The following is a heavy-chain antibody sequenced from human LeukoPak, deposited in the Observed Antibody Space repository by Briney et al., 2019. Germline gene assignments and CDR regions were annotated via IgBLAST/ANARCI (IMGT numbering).Heavy chain of an antibody. D-gene: IGHD3-16*01. J-gene: IGHJ3*02. V-gene: IGHV3-23*01. Sequence: GGSLRLSCAASGFNFISYAMSWVRQAPGKGLEWVSSINYSGGSTYYADSVKGRFTISRDNSKNTLYLLMNSLRVDDTAVYYCAKGGGHAALGIWGQGTTVTVSS. CDR1: GFNFISYA. CDR2: INYSGGST. CDR3: AKGGGHAALGI.